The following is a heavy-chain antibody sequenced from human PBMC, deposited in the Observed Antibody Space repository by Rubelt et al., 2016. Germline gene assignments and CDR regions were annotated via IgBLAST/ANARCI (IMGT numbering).Heavy chain of an antibody. CDR2: ITGSGGST. J-gene: IGHJ6*02. CDR1: GFTFSSYG. CDR3: ARGGMDV. V-gene: IGHV3-23*04. Sequence: VQLVESGGGVVQPGRSLRLSCAASGFTFSSYGIHWVRQAPGKGLEWVSVITGSGGSTFYADSVKGRFTISRDNSKNTLYLQMNSLRAEDTAVYYCARGGMDVWGQGTTVTVSS.